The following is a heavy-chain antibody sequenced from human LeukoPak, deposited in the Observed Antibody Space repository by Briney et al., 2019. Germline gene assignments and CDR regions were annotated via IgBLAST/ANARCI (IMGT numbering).Heavy chain of an antibody. Sequence: GGSLRLSCAASGFSFSSYWMHWVRQPPGKGLVWVSRINCDGSSKSYADSVKGRFTISRDNAKNTLYLQMNSLRAEDTAVYYCAREHSSSFSLRYFDWSKVGYFDYWGQGTLVTVSS. CDR2: INCDGSSK. V-gene: IGHV3-74*01. CDR1: GFSFSSYW. CDR3: AREHSSSFSLRYFDWSKVGYFDY. D-gene: IGHD3-9*01. J-gene: IGHJ4*02.